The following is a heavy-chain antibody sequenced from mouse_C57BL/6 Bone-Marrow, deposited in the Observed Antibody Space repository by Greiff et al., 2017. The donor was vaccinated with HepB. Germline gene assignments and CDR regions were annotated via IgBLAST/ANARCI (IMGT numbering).Heavy chain of an antibody. CDR2: IYPGDGDT. V-gene: IGHV1-82*01. CDR3: ELRLRY. D-gene: IGHD3-2*02. CDR1: GYAFSSSW. Sequence: VQLQQSGPELVKPGASVKISCKASGYAFSSSWMNWVKQRPGKGLEWIGRIYPGDGDTNYNGKFKGKATLTADKSSSTAYMQLSSLTSADSAVYFCELRLRYWGQGTTLTVSS. J-gene: IGHJ2*01.